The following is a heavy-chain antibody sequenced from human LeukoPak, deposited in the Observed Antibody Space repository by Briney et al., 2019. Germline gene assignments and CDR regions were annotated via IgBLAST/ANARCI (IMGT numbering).Heavy chain of an antibody. D-gene: IGHD3-22*01. CDR1: GFSLSHYS. CDR2: ITRSSIYI. CDR3: ARVRYDGSGYYSIYDY. J-gene: IGHJ4*02. V-gene: IGHV3-21*01. Sequence: GGTLSLSCRVSGFSLSHYSMNWVRQAPGKGLEWVSSITRSSIYIYYADSVKGRFTISRDNAKNSLYLQMNSLRAEDTAVYYCARVRYDGSGYYSIYDYWGQGTLVTVSS.